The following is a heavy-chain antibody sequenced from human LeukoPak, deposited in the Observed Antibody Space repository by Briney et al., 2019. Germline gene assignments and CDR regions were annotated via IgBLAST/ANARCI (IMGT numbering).Heavy chain of an antibody. Sequence: SETLSLTCSVSGGSISSGHYYWAWIRQPPGKGLQWIGSIYYSGTTYNNPSLKSRVTISVDTSKNQFSLKLSSVTAADTAVYYCARVDTAMATTFDYWGQGTLVTVSS. J-gene: IGHJ4*02. D-gene: IGHD5-18*01. CDR1: GGSISSGHYY. CDR2: IYYSGTT. CDR3: ARVDTAMATTFDY. V-gene: IGHV4-39*07.